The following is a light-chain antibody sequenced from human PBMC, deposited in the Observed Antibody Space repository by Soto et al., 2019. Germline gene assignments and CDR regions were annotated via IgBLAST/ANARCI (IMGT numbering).Light chain of an antibody. V-gene: IGKV3-20*01. CDR2: GAS. J-gene: IGKJ4*01. Sequence: EIVLTQSPGTLSLSPRERATLSCRASQSVSSNYLARYQQKPGQAPRLLIYGASSRATGIPDRISGSGSGINFTRTISRLEPEDFAVYNCQQYGSTPLTFGAGTKVEIK. CDR1: QSVSSNY. CDR3: QQYGSTPLT.